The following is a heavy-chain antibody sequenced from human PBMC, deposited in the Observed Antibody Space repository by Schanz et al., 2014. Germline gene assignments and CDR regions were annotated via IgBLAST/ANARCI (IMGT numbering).Heavy chain of an antibody. CDR1: GFTVSKNY. CDR2: IYTDGST. V-gene: IGHV3-66*01. Sequence: EVQLVESGGGLVQPGGSLRLSCAASGFTVSKNYMSWVRQAPGKGLEWVSIIYTDGSTYYADSVRDRFTISRDNSKNMLYLQINNLRGEDTAVYYGARWTDTAMEHRPFDYWGQGTLVTVSS. CDR3: ARWTDTAMEHRPFDY. J-gene: IGHJ4*02. D-gene: IGHD5-18*01.